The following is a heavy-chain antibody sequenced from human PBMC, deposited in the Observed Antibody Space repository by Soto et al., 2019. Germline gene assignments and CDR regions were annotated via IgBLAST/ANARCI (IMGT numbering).Heavy chain of an antibody. V-gene: IGHV3-11*06. CDR2: ISSSSSYT. D-gene: IGHD6-19*01. Sequence: GGSLRLSCAASGFTFSDYYMSWIRQAPGKGLEWVSYISSSSSYTNYADSVKGRFTISRDNAKNSLYLQMNSLRAEDTAVYYCARIIAVAGYWYFDLWGRGTLVTVSS. J-gene: IGHJ2*01. CDR3: ARIIAVAGYWYFDL. CDR1: GFTFSDYY.